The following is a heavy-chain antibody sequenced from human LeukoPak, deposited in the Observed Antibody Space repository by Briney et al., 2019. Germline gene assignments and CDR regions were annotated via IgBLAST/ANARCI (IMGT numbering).Heavy chain of an antibody. CDR2: ISSSSSYI. CDR1: GFTFSSYS. V-gene: IGHV3-21*01. CDR3: AREVSATARRDY. Sequence: GGSLRLSCAASGFTFSSYSMNWVRQAPGKGLEWVSSISSSSSYIYYADSVKGRFTISRDNAKNSLYLQMNSKRAEDMAVYYCAREVSATARRDYWGQGTLVTVSS. J-gene: IGHJ4*02. D-gene: IGHD6-6*01.